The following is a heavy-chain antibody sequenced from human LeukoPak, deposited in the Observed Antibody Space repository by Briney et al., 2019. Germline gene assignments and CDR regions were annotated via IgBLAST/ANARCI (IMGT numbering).Heavy chain of an antibody. V-gene: IGHV3-53*01. Sequence: GGSLRLSCAPSGFTVSSSYMSWVRQAPGKGLEWISVIYSGGSTYYADSVKGRFTISRDNSKNTLYLQMNSLRAEDTAVYYCAKTGTPWYYFDYWGQGTLVTVSS. CDR3: AKTGTPWYYFDY. J-gene: IGHJ4*02. CDR2: IYSGGST. D-gene: IGHD1-1*01. CDR1: GFTVSSSY.